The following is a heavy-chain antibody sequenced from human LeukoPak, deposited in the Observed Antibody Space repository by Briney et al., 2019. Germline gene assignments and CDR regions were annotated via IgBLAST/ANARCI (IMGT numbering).Heavy chain of an antibody. D-gene: IGHD4/OR15-4a*01. CDR1: GFTLSTYW. CDR3: ARGPMTIISI. J-gene: IGHJ1*01. Sequence: GGSLRLSCAASGFTLSTYWMSWVRQAPGKGLEWVANIKEDGSEKYYVDSVKGRFTISRDNAENSLYLQMNSLRVEDTAVYYCARGPMTIISIGGQGTLVTVSS. CDR2: IKEDGSEK. V-gene: IGHV3-7*01.